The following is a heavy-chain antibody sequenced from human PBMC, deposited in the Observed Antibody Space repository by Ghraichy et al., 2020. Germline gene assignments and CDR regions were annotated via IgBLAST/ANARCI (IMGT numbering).Heavy chain of an antibody. V-gene: IGHV1-2*02. D-gene: IGHD3-3*02. J-gene: IGHJ6*02. CDR3: ARGHFYTRDGLDV. CDR2: INPNSGGT. Sequence: VKVSCKASHYTFTGHYIHWVRQAPGEGLQWLGSINPNSGGTQFAQKFRDRVTMIRDTSIDTAFIELRNLNSDDTAIYYCARGHFYTRDGLDVWGQGTSIIVSS. CDR1: HYTFTGHY.